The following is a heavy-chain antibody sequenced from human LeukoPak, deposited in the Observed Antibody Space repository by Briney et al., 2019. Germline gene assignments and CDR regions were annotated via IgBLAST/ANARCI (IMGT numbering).Heavy chain of an antibody. CDR3: ARGAGWYNY. D-gene: IGHD6-19*01. J-gene: IGHJ4*02. Sequence: SETLSLTCTVSGGSINSDYWSWLRQPPGEGPEWIGYIYHSGNTNYNPSLKSRVTISIDTSKKQFSLKLSSVTAADTAVYYCARGAGWYNYWGQGTLVTVSS. V-gene: IGHV4-59*01. CDR2: IYHSGNT. CDR1: GGSINSDY.